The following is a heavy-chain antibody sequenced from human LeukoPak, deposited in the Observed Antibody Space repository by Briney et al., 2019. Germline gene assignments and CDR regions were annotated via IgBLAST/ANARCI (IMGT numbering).Heavy chain of an antibody. D-gene: IGHD6-13*01. J-gene: IGHJ4*02. CDR2: IRSKAYGGTT. CDR3: TRDIDSSSWYQQDY. Sequence: PGGSLRLSRTASGFTFGDYAMSWVRQAPGKGLEWVGFIRSKAYGGTTEYAASVKGRFTISRDDSKSIAYLQMNSLKTEDTAVYYCTRDIDSSSWYQQDYWGQGTLVTVSP. V-gene: IGHV3-49*04. CDR1: GFTFGDYA.